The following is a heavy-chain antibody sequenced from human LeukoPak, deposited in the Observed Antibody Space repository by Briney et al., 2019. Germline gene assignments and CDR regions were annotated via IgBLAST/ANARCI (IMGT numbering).Heavy chain of an antibody. CDR1: GYTFTSYD. Sequence: ASVKVPCKASGYTFTSYDINWVRQATGQGLEWMGWMNPNSGNTGYAQKFQGRVTMTRNTSISTAYMELSSLRSEDTAVYYCAIPRGSGSSVPDAFDIWGQGTMVTVSS. CDR3: AIPRGSGSSVPDAFDI. CDR2: MNPNSGNT. D-gene: IGHD3-10*01. V-gene: IGHV1-8*01. J-gene: IGHJ3*02.